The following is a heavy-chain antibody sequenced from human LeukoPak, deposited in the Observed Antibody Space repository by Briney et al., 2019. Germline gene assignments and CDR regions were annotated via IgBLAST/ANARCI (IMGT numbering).Heavy chain of an antibody. CDR1: GGSISSGDYY. V-gene: IGHV4-30-4*08. D-gene: IGHD3-16*01. CDR2: IYYSGST. Sequence: SQTLSLICTVSGGSISSGDYYWSWIRQPPGKGLEWIGYIYYSGSTYYNPSLKSRVTISVDTSKNQFSLKLSSVTAAETAVYYWARGGATFGIDYGGQGTLVTVSS. J-gene: IGHJ4*02. CDR3: ARGGATFGIDY.